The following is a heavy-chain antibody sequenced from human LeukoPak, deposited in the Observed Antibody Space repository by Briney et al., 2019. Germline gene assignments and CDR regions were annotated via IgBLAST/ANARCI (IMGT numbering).Heavy chain of an antibody. Sequence: GGSLRLSCAASGFTFSSYGMHWVRQAPGKGLEWVAFIRYDGSNKYYADSVKGRFTISRDYFKNTLYLQMNSLRIEDTAVYYCARGGRSVIRGPQATFDVWGQGTMVTVSS. CDR1: GFTFSSYG. CDR2: IRYDGSNK. CDR3: ARGGRSVIRGPQATFDV. V-gene: IGHV3-30*02. J-gene: IGHJ3*01. D-gene: IGHD3-10*01.